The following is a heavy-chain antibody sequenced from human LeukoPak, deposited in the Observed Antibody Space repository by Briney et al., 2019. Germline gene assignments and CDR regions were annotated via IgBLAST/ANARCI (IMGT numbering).Heavy chain of an antibody. Sequence: PSETLSLTCTVSGGSISSYYWSWIRQPPGKGLEWIGYIYYSGSTNYNPSLKSRVTISVDTSKNQFSLKLSSVTAADTAVYHCARSRDGYNPWDYWGQGTLVTVSS. CDR2: IYYSGST. J-gene: IGHJ4*02. V-gene: IGHV4-59*01. D-gene: IGHD5-24*01. CDR3: ARSRDGYNPWDY. CDR1: GGSISSYY.